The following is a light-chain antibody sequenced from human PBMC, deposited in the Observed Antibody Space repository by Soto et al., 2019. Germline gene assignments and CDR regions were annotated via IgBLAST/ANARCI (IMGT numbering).Light chain of an antibody. J-gene: IGLJ2*01. CDR2: EVS. CDR3: SSYAGSNLV. CDR1: SSDVGGYNY. Sequence: QSVLTQPPSASGSPGQSVTISCTGTSSDVGGYNYVSWYQQHPGKAPNLMIYEVSKRRSGVPDRFSGSKSGNTASLTVSGLQAEDEADYYCSSYAGSNLVFGGGTKLTVL. V-gene: IGLV2-8*01.